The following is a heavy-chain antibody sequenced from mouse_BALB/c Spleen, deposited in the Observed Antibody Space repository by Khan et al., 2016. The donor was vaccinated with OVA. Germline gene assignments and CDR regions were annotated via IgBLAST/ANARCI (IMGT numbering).Heavy chain of an antibody. D-gene: IGHD2-12*01. J-gene: IGHJ2*01. Sequence: VQLQQSGPELVKPGASVKMSCEASGYTFTSYVIHWVKQKPGQGLEWIGYIYPFNDDTKHNEKFKGKATLTSDTSSSTAYMELRSLTSEDSAVYYGAKNDSYDVYVDDWGQGTTLTVSS. CDR3: AKNDSYDVYVDD. CDR1: GYTFTSYV. V-gene: IGHV1S136*01. CDR2: IYPFNDDT.